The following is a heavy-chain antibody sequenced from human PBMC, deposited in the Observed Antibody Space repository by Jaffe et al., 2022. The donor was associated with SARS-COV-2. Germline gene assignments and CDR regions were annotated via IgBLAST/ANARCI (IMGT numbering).Heavy chain of an antibody. CDR2: IYYSGST. CDR3: AGTPVRGVNFDY. D-gene: IGHD3-10*01. Sequence: QVQLQESGPGLVKPSETLSLTCTVSGGSISSYYWSWIRQPPGKGLEWIGYIYYSGSTNYNPSLKSRVTISVDTSKNQFSLKLSSVTAADTAVYYCAGTPVRGVNFDYWGQGTLVTVSS. CDR1: GGSISSYY. J-gene: IGHJ4*02. V-gene: IGHV4-59*01.